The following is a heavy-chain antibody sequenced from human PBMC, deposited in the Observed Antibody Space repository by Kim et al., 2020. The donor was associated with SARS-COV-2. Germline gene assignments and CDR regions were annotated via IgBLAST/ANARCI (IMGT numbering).Heavy chain of an antibody. CDR2: ISYDGSNK. CDR1: GFTFSSYA. Sequence: GGSLRLSCAASGFTFSSYAMHWVRQAPGKGLEWVAVISYDGSNKYYADSVKGRFTISRDNSKNTLYLQMNSLRAEDTAVYYCARADTAMVNDGPLDYWG. D-gene: IGHD5-18*01. J-gene: IGHJ4*01. V-gene: IGHV3-30*04. CDR3: ARADTAMVNDGPLDY.